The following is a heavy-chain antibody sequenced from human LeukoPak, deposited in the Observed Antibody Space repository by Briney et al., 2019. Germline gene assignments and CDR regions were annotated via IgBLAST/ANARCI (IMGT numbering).Heavy chain of an antibody. V-gene: IGHV4-39*02. Sequence: PSETLSLTCTVSGGSISSSSYYWGWLRQPPGKGLEWIGSIYYSGSTYYNPSLKSRVTISVDTSKNQFSLKLSSVTAADTAVYYCARDSLGVVIINAFDIWGQGTMVTVSS. CDR3: ARDSLGVVIINAFDI. CDR1: GGSISSSSYY. D-gene: IGHD3-3*01. CDR2: IYYSGST. J-gene: IGHJ3*02.